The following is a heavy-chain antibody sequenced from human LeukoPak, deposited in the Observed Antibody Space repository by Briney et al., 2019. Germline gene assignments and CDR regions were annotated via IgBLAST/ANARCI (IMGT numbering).Heavy chain of an antibody. CDR2: MNPNSGNT. CDR1: GDTFTSYD. V-gene: IGHV1-8*03. J-gene: IGHJ4*02. Sequence: ASVKVSCKASGDTFTSYDINWVRQATGQGLEWMGWMNPNSGNTGYAQKFQGRVTITRDTSISTAYMELSSLRSEDTAVYYCARGGQWLVDYWGQGTLVTVSS. D-gene: IGHD6-19*01. CDR3: ARGGQWLVDY.